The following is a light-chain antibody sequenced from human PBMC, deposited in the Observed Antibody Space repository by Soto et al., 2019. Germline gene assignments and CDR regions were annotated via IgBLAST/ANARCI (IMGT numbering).Light chain of an antibody. CDR3: QQYGSSPPRT. V-gene: IGKV3-20*01. Sequence: IVLTQSAGILSLSPGERATLSCRAIQSVSNDFLAWYQQKPGQAPRLLIYGASTRATDVPDRFSGSGSGADFTLSISRLEPEDFAVYYCQQYGSSPPRTFGQGTKVDIK. CDR1: QSVSNDF. CDR2: GAS. J-gene: IGKJ1*01.